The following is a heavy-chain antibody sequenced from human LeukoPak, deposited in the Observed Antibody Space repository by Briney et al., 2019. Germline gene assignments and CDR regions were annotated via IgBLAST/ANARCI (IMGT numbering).Heavy chain of an antibody. V-gene: IGHV1-2*02. D-gene: IGHD1-26*01. Sequence: GASVKVSCKASGYTFTGYYMHWVRQAPGQGLEWMGWINPNSGGTNYAQKFQGRVTMTRDTSISTAYMELSRLRSDDTAVYYCARSSGSYLGVYYFDYWGQGTLVTVSS. CDR3: ARSSGSYLGVYYFDY. CDR2: INPNSGGT. CDR1: GYTFTGYY. J-gene: IGHJ4*02.